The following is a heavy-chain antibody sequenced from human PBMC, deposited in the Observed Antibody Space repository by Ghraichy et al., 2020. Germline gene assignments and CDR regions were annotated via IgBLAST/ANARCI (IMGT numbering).Heavy chain of an antibody. CDR2: MNSNSGNT. D-gene: IGHD5-12*01. Sequence: ASVKVSCKASGYTFINHDINWVRQATGQGLEWMGWMNSNSGNTGYAQKLQGRVTMTRDTSISTAYMELSSLRAEDTAVYYCARGSGYDGADWFDPWGQGTLVTVSS. CDR1: GYTFINHD. J-gene: IGHJ5*02. CDR3: ARGSGYDGADWFDP. V-gene: IGHV1-8*01.